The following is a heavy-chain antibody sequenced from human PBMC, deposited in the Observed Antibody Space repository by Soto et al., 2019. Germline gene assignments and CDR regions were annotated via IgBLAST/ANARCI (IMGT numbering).Heavy chain of an antibody. CDR2: IKHDGSTR. Sequence: EVQLVESGGGLVQPGGSLRLSCAASGFTFSSYWMSWVRQAPGKGPEWVANIKHDGSTRYYVDSVRGRFTTTRDNAKNTLYLQMNSMRAEDTAVDYCASDAAGESQKGFDPWGQGTLVTVSS. CDR1: GFTFSSYW. CDR3: ASDAAGESQKGFDP. V-gene: IGHV3-7*01. D-gene: IGHD6-13*01. J-gene: IGHJ5*02.